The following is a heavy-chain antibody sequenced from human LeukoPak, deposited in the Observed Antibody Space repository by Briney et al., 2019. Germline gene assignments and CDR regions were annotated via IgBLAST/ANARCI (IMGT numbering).Heavy chain of an antibody. CDR2: VYYSGRT. CDR1: GGSISSSSHY. J-gene: IGHJ4*02. Sequence: PSETLSLTCTVSGGSISSSSHYWSWSRQPPGEGVEWIASVYYSGRTYYNPSLKSRVTISVDTSKNQFSLKLSSVTAADTAVFYCVRYVVSGSGIYYFDYWGQGTLVTVSS. V-gene: IGHV4-39*01. D-gene: IGHD3-10*01. CDR3: VRYVVSGSGIYYFDY.